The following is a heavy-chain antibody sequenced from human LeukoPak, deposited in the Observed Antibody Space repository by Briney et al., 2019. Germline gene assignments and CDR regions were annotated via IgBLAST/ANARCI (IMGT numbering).Heavy chain of an antibody. CDR1: GFTFDDYA. Sequence: GGSLRLSCAASGFTFDDYAMHWVRQAPGKGLEWVSLISGDGGSTYYADSVKGRFTISRDNSKNSLYLQMNSLRTEDTALYYCAKGYCSSTSCNPLRYYGMDVWGQGTTVTVPS. V-gene: IGHV3-43*02. CDR2: ISGDGGST. D-gene: IGHD2-2*01. CDR3: AKGYCSSTSCNPLRYYGMDV. J-gene: IGHJ6*02.